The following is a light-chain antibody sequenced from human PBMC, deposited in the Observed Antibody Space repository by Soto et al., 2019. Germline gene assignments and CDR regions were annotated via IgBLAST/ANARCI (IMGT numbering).Light chain of an antibody. Sequence: SVLTQPASVSGSPGQSITISCTGTSSDVGGYNYVSWYQHHPGKAPELMIFEVSNRPSGVSHRFSGSKSGNTASLTISGLQPEDEAEYYCCSYAGSHTGLFGTGTKVTVL. CDR2: EVS. CDR1: SSDVGGYNY. J-gene: IGLJ1*01. V-gene: IGLV2-14*01. CDR3: CSYAGSHTGL.